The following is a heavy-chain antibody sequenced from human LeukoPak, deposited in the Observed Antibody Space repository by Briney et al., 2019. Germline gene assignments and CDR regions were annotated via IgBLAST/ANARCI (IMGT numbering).Heavy chain of an antibody. V-gene: IGHV1-18*01. CDR2: ISAYNGNT. Sequence: ASVKVSCKASGYTFTSYGISWVRQAPGQGLEWMGWISAYNGNTNYAQKLQGRVTMTTDTSTSTAYMELRSLRSDDTAVYYCATPYYDFWSRLPDYWGQGTLVTVSS. J-gene: IGHJ4*02. D-gene: IGHD3-3*01. CDR1: GYTFTSYG. CDR3: ATPYYDFWSRLPDY.